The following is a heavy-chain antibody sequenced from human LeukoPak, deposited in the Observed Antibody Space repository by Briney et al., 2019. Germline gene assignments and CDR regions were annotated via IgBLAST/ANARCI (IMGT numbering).Heavy chain of an antibody. D-gene: IGHD5-24*01. CDR1: GFTFDDYG. CDR3: AKDIRDGYNWGPYYFDY. Sequence: GGSLRLSCAASGFTFDDYGMSWVRHAPGKGLEWVSGINWNGGSTGYADSVKGRFTISRDNAKNSLYLQMNSLRAEDTALYYCAKDIRDGYNWGPYYFDYWGQGTLVTVSS. V-gene: IGHV3-20*04. CDR2: INWNGGST. J-gene: IGHJ4*02.